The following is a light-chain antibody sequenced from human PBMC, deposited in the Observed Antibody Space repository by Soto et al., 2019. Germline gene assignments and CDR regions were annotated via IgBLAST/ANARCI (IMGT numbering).Light chain of an antibody. Sequence: DIQMTQSPSSLSASVGDRVTITCRASQSISSYLNWYQQKPGKAPKLLIYAASSLQSGVPSRFSGSGSGTEFTLTISSLQPDDFATYYCQHYNSYSEAFGQGTNVDI. CDR1: QSISSY. J-gene: IGKJ1*01. V-gene: IGKV1-39*01. CDR3: QHYNSYSEA. CDR2: AAS.